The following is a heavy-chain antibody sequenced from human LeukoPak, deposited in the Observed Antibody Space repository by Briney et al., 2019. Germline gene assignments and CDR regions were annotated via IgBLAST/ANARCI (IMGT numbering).Heavy chain of an antibody. D-gene: IGHD3-3*01. CDR3: AKDTDYDFWSGYPSYGMDV. CDR2: ISGSGDST. Sequence: PGGSLRLSCAASGFTFSTYAVNWVRQAPGKGLEWVSTISGSGDSTYYADSVKGRFTISRDNSKNTLYLQMNSLRAEDTAVYYCAKDTDYDFWSGYPSYGMDVWGQGTTVTVSS. J-gene: IGHJ6*02. CDR1: GFTFSTYA. V-gene: IGHV3-23*01.